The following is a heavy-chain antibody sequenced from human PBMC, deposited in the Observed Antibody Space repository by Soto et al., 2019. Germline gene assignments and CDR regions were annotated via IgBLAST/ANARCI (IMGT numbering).Heavy chain of an antibody. D-gene: IGHD4-17*01. CDR3: ASMTTVSHHPVFDY. CDR2: ISSSSSYI. Sequence: GGSLRLSCAASGFTFSSYSMNWVRQAPGKGLEWVSSISSSSSYIYYADSVKGRFTISRDNAKNSLYLQMNSLRAEDTAVYYCASMTTVSHHPVFDYWGQGTLVTVSS. J-gene: IGHJ4*02. CDR1: GFTFSSYS. V-gene: IGHV3-21*01.